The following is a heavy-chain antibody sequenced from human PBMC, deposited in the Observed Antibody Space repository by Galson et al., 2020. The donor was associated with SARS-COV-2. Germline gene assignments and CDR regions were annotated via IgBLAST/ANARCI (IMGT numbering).Heavy chain of an antibody. J-gene: IGHJ3*02. D-gene: IGHD4-17*01. CDR1: GTSISSGSYS. CDR2: ISHSGGT. Sequence: SETLSLTCAVSGTSISSGSYSCNWIRQPPGKGLEWIGYISHSGGTYYNPSLKSRVTISGDRSKNQFSLRLSSLTAADTAVYYCARLHYGEYAPEAFDIWGPGTRVTVAS. V-gene: IGHV4-30-2*01. CDR3: ARLHYGEYAPEAFDI.